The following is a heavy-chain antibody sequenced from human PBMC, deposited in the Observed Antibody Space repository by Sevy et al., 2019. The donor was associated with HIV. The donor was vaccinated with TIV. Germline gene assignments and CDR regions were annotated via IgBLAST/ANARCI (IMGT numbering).Heavy chain of an antibody. CDR3: ARDGVDYNGSGSYYVLRY. J-gene: IGHJ4*02. Sequence: GGSLRLSCAASGFTVSSNYMSWVRQAPGKGLEWVSVIYSGGRTYYADSVKGRFTISRDNSKNTVYLQMNSLRVEDTAVYYCARDGVDYNGSGSYYVLRYWGQGTLVTVSS. D-gene: IGHD3-10*01. CDR1: GFTVSSNY. CDR2: IYSGGRT. V-gene: IGHV3-53*01.